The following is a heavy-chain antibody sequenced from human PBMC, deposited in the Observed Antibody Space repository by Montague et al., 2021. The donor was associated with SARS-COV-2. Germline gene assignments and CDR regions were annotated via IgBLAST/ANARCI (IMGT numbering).Heavy chain of an antibody. J-gene: IGHJ6*02. CDR2: ISSSRTTI. CDR3: ARGGNLWDGSGYYGESCCYGMDV. D-gene: IGHD3-22*01. CDR1: GFTFSSYC. V-gene: IGHV3-48*04. Sequence: SLRLSCAASGFTFSSYCMYWVRQAPGKGLEWVSNISSSRTTIYYADSVKGRFTISRDNAKNSLYLQVNSLRAEDTVVYYCARGGNLWDGSGYYGESCCYGMDVWGQGTTVTVSS.